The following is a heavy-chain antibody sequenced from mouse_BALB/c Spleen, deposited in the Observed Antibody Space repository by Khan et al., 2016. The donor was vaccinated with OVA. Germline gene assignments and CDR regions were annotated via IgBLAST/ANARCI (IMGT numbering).Heavy chain of an antibody. D-gene: IGHD2-14*01. CDR1: GYTFTDYV. Sequence: QVQLQQSGPELVKPGASLKVSCKASGYTFTDYVIGWVRQRTSHGLEWIGDIFPGSGTPYYNENFKDKATLTADKSSNTAYMQLSSLTSEASAVYFCARGGYSVFAYWGQGTLVTVSA. V-gene: IGHV1-81*01. J-gene: IGHJ3*01. CDR2: IFPGSGTP. CDR3: ARGGYSVFAY.